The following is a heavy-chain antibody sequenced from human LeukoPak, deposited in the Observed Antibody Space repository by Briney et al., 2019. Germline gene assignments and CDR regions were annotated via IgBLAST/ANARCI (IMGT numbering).Heavy chain of an antibody. V-gene: IGHV1-2*02. J-gene: IGHJ4*02. CDR1: GYTFTGYY. CDR3: ARGRGGFWSSGGDY. Sequence: ASVKVSCKASGYTFTGYYMHWVPQAPGQGLEWMGWINPNSGGTNYAQKFQGRVTMTRDTSISTAYMELSRLRSDDTAVYYCARGRGGFWSSGGDYWGQGTLVTVSS. D-gene: IGHD3-3*01. CDR2: INPNSGGT.